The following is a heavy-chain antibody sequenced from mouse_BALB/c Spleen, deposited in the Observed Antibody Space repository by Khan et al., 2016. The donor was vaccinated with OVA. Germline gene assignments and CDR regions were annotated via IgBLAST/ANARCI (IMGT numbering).Heavy chain of an antibody. D-gene: IGHD1-1*01. CDR2: IKYSGST. V-gene: IGHV3-2*02. CDR3: ARSGTISTVVATDFDS. Sequence: EVQLQESGPGLVKPSQSLSLTCTVTGYSITSDYAWNWIRQFPGNKLEWMGYIKYSGSTSYNPSLKSRISITRNTSQNQFFLKLSSLTTEDTATYYGARSGTISTVVATDFDSWGQGTTLTVSS. CDR1: GYSITSDYA. J-gene: IGHJ2*01.